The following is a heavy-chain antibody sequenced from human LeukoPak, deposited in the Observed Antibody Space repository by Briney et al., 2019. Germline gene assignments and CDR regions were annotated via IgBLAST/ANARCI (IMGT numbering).Heavy chain of an antibody. CDR1: GFTFSSYA. J-gene: IGHJ6*02. CDR3: ARSYDSSGYFSYYYYGMDV. Sequence: PGGSLRLSCAASGFTFSSYAMHWVRQAPGKGLEWVAVISYDGSNKHYADSVKGRFTISRDNSKNTLYLQMKSLRAEDTAVYYCARSYDSSGYFSYYYYGMDVWGQGTTVTVSS. D-gene: IGHD3-22*01. CDR2: ISYDGSNK. V-gene: IGHV3-30-3*01.